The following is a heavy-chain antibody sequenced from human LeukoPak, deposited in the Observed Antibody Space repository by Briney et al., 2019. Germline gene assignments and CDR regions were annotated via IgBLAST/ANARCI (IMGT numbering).Heavy chain of an antibody. CDR3: ARAQTTGFGESLHY. CDR1: GYTFTGYY. V-gene: IGHV1-2*02. D-gene: IGHD3-10*01. J-gene: IGHJ4*02. Sequence: ASVKVSCKASGYTFTGYYMHWVRQAPGQGLEWMGWINPNSGGTNYAQKFQGRVTMTRDTSTSTAYMELRSLRSDDTAVYYCARAQTTGFGESLHYWGQGTLVTVSS. CDR2: INPNSGGT.